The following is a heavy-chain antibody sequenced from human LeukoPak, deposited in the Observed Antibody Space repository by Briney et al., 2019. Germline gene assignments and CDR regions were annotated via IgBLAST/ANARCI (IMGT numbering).Heavy chain of an antibody. J-gene: IGHJ4*02. CDR2: INQGGSDK. Sequence: GGSLRLSCAASGFTFSGHWMGWVRQAPGKGLEWVANINQGGSDKYYVDSVKGRFTISRANANNLLYLQMNSLRGEDTAVYYCTRDRSRAEDDWGQGTLVTVSS. CDR1: GFTFSGHW. D-gene: IGHD1-14*01. V-gene: IGHV3-7*01. CDR3: TRDRSRAEDD.